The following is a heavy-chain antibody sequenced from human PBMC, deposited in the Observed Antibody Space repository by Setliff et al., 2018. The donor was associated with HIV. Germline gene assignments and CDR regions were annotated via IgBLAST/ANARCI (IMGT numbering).Heavy chain of an antibody. D-gene: IGHD3-3*01. Sequence: SETLSLTCAVYGGSFSGYSWSWIRQPPGKGLEWIGEIYHTQNTNYSPSLKSRVTISVDKSKNQFSLKLTSVTAADTAVYYCARGANFWSGYDSWGPGTLVTVSS. CDR3: ARGANFWSGYDS. CDR1: GGSFSGYS. V-gene: IGHV4-34*01. CDR2: IYHTQNT. J-gene: IGHJ4*02.